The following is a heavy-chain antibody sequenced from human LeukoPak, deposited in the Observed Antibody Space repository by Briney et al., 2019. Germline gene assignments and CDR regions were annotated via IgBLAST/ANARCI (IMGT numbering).Heavy chain of an antibody. Sequence: PGGSLRLSCEASGFNFSDYYMSWIRQAPGKGLEWLSYISTSSNTIYYAESVKGRFTISRDNAKNSLYLQMNSLRAEDTAVYYCAKSMTYDSSGGSPFDIWGQGTMVTVSS. V-gene: IGHV3-11*04. CDR2: ISTSSNTI. CDR1: GFNFSDYY. CDR3: AKSMTYDSSGGSPFDI. J-gene: IGHJ3*02. D-gene: IGHD3-22*01.